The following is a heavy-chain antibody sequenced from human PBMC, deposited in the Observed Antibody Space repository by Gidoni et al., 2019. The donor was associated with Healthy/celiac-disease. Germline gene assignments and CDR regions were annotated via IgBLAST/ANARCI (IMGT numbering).Heavy chain of an antibody. CDR1: GYSFTSYW. CDR3: ARRWYYYDSSGYYFDY. CDR2: IYPGDSDT. V-gene: IGHV5-51*01. J-gene: IGHJ4*02. D-gene: IGHD3-22*01. Sequence: EVQLVQSGAEVKKPGESLKISCKGSGYSFTSYWIGWVRQMPGKGLEWMGIIYPGDSDTRYSPSFQGQVTISADKSISTAYLQWSSLKASDTAMYYCARRWYYYDSSGYYFDYWGQGTLVTVSS.